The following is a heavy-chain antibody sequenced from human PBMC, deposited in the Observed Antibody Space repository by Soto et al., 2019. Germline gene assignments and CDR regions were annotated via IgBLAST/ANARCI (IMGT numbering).Heavy chain of an antibody. CDR2: IYYSGST. Sequence: SETLSRTCTVSGASISSGGYYWSWIRQHPRKGLEWIGYIYYSGSTYYNPSLKSRVTISVDTSKDQFSLKLSSVTAAATAVYYCARGPGTMAKIDYWGQGTLVTVSS. CDR1: GASISSGGYY. J-gene: IGHJ4*02. V-gene: IGHV4-31*03. CDR3: ARGPGTMAKIDY. D-gene: IGHD3-10*01.